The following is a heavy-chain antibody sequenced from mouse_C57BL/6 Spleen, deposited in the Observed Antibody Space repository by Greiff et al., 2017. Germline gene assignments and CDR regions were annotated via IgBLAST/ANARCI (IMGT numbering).Heavy chain of an antibody. CDR2: INPGSGGT. J-gene: IGHJ2*01. D-gene: IGHD1-1*01. CDR1: GYAFTNYL. CDR3: ARCDYGSSLDY. Sequence: QVQLKESGAELVRPGTSVKVSCKASGYAFTNYLIEWVKQRPGQGLEWIGVINPGSGGTNYNEKFKGKATLTADKSSSTAYMQLSSLTSEDSAVYFCARCDYGSSLDYWGQGTTLTVSS. V-gene: IGHV1-54*01.